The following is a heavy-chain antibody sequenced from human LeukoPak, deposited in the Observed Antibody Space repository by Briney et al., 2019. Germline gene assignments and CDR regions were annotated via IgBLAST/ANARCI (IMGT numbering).Heavy chain of an antibody. CDR2: IYHSGST. CDR1: GDSISSNNW. D-gene: IGHD6-13*01. CDR3: ARDKGGIAAADL. J-gene: IGHJ4*02. V-gene: IGHV4-4*02. Sequence: PSETLSLTCAVSGDSISSNNWWSWVRQPPGQGLEWIGEIYHSGSTNYNPSLKSRVTISVDTSKNQFSLKLSSVTAADTAVYYCARDKGGIAAADLWGQGTPVTVSS.